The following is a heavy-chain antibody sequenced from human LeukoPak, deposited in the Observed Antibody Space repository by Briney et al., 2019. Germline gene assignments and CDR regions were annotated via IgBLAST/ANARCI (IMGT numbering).Heavy chain of an antibody. D-gene: IGHD3-16*01. J-gene: IGHJ4*02. CDR3: ATWGGFGPFDY. V-gene: IGHV3-48*01. Sequence: GGSLRLSCAASGFSFSSYSMNWVRQAPGKGLEWVSYISGSSSRIYYADSVKGRFTISRDNAKTSLYLQMNSLRAEDTAVYYCATWGGFGPFDYWGQGTLVTVSS. CDR1: GFSFSSYS. CDR2: ISGSSSRI.